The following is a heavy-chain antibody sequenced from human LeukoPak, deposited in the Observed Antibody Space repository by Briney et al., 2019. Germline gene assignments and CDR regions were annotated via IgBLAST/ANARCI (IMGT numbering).Heavy chain of an antibody. V-gene: IGHV4-34*01. J-gene: IGHJ4*02. Sequence: SETLSLTCAVYGGSFSGYYWSWIRQPPEKGLEWIGEINHSGSTNYNPSLKSRVTISVDTSKNQFSLKLSSVTAADTAVYYCVPFAYGGRGDCFDYWGQGTLVTVSS. CDR2: INHSGST. CDR3: VPFAYGGRGDCFDY. D-gene: IGHD4-23*01. CDR1: GGSFSGYY.